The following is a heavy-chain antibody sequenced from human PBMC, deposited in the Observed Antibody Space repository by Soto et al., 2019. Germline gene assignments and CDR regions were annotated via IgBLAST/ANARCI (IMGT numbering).Heavy chain of an antibody. CDR2: IILALGTP. CDR3: GRYCTNTKCQGGYYRDS. Sequence: QVQLVQSGAEVKKPGSSVKVSCKPSGGSFNNYALSWVRQAPGQGLEWLGGIILALGTPHYAQNFQGRVTITADESRSTVYMELDSMRLDDTAVYYCGRYCTNTKCQGGYYRDSWGQGTLATVSS. J-gene: IGHJ4*02. V-gene: IGHV1-69*01. CDR1: GGSFNNYA. D-gene: IGHD2-8*01.